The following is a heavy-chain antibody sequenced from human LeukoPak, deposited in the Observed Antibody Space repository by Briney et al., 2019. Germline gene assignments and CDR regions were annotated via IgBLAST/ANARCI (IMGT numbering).Heavy chain of an antibody. CDR1: GGTFSSYA. V-gene: IGHV1-69*01. D-gene: IGHD3-10*01. CDR3: AWGTYYYGSGSYSY. CDR2: IIPIFGTA. J-gene: IGHJ4*02. Sequence: ASVKVSCKASGGTFSSYAISWVRQAPGQGLEWMGGIIPIFGTANYAQKFQGRVTITADESTSTAYMELSSLRSEDTAVCYCAWGTYYYGSGSYSYWGQGTLVTVSS.